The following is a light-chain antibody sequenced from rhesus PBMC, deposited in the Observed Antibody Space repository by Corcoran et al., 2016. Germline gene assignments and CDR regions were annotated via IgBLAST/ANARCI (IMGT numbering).Light chain of an antibody. CDR1: QSLVYSDGKTY. V-gene: IGKV2-82*03. J-gene: IGKJ1*01. Sequence: DIVMIQTPLSLPVTLGEPASISCRSSQSLVYSDGKTYLYWYLPKPGPCPQLLMYLVSKRSSGVPDKSSGRGAGTDFTLKISRVEAEDVGVYYCMQALRSPWTFGQGTKVEIK. CDR3: MQALRSPWT. CDR2: LVS.